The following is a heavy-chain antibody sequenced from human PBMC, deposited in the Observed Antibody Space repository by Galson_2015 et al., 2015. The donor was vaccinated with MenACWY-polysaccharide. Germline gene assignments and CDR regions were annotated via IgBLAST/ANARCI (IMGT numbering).Heavy chain of an antibody. CDR2: IQYDGSQK. CDR3: AREGSRIVFHAFDI. CDR1: GSKFRGSG. Sequence: SLRLPCAASGSKFRGSGLHWVRQAPGKGLEWVAVIQYDGSQKQYIDSVRGRFSISRDNSKNTLYLEMNSLRAEDTALYYCAREGSRIVFHAFDIWGQGTMVIVSS. V-gene: IGHV3-33*01. J-gene: IGHJ3*02. D-gene: IGHD3-10*02.